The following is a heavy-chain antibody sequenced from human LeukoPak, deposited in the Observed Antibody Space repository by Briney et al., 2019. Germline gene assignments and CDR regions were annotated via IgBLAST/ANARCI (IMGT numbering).Heavy chain of an antibody. D-gene: IGHD4-23*01. J-gene: IGHJ4*02. CDR1: GFTFSSYS. CDR3: ARALSRGARWFPSALDY. CDR2: ISSSSSTI. V-gene: IGHV3-48*04. Sequence: GGSLRLSCAASGFTFSSYSMNWVRQAPGKGLERVSYISSSSSTIYYADSVKGRFTISRDNAKNSLYLQMNSLRAEDTAVYYCARALSRGARWFPSALDYWGQGTLVTVSS.